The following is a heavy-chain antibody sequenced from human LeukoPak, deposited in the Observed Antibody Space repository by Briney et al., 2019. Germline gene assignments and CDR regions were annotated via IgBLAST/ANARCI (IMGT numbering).Heavy chain of an antibody. V-gene: IGHV3-53*01. CDR1: GFTVSSNY. J-gene: IGHJ4*02. D-gene: IGHD4/OR15-4a*01. Sequence: GGYLRLSCAASGFTVSSNYMSWVRQAPGKGLEWVSVIYSDGSTYYADSVKGRFTISRDNSKNTLNLQMNSLRPEDTAVYFCATLRGANAAPFDYWGQGALVTVSS. CDR2: IYSDGST. CDR3: ATLRGANAAPFDY.